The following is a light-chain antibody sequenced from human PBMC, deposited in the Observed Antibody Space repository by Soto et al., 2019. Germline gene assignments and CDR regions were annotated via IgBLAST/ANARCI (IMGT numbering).Light chain of an antibody. V-gene: IGKV3D-15*01. CDR3: HYYDKWPPGT. Sequence: EIVMMQFPATLSVSPGERVTLSCRASQSVSQSVTTNLAWYQQKPAQPPRLLIFDASARAVDIPGRFSGSKSGTEFTLTIISLQPEDFAVYYCHYYDKWPPGTFGQGTKVDIK. J-gene: IGKJ1*01. CDR2: DAS. CDR1: QSVSQSVTTN.